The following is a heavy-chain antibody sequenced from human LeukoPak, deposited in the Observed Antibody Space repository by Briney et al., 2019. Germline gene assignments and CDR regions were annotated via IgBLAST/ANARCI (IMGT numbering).Heavy chain of an antibody. J-gene: IGHJ4*02. V-gene: IGHV3-23*01. Sequence: GGSLRLSCAASGFTFSIYGMSWVRQAPGKGLEWVSTIRDTGGITYYADSVKGRFTISRDNSKNTLYLQMHSLRAEDTAVYYCAKSTSSGWTYYFDYWGQGTLVTVSS. D-gene: IGHD6-19*01. CDR2: IRDTGGIT. CDR3: AKSTSSGWTYYFDY. CDR1: GFTFSIYG.